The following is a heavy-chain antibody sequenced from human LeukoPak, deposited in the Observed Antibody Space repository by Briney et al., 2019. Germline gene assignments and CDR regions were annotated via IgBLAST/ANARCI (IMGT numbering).Heavy chain of an antibody. V-gene: IGHV3-23*01. CDR2: ISGAGGHT. Sequence: PGGSLRLSCAASGFTFSSYAMSWVRQAPGKGLEWVSAISGAGGHTYYADSVKGRFTISRDNSKNTLYLQMNSLRAEDTALYYCAKRGQDIVVVVAATPLDSWGQGTLVTASS. CDR1: GFTFSSYA. CDR3: AKRGQDIVVVVAATPLDS. D-gene: IGHD2-15*01. J-gene: IGHJ4*02.